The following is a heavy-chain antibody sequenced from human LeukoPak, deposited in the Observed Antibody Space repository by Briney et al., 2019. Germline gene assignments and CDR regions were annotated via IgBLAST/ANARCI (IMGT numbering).Heavy chain of an antibody. CDR3: ARVPTMVRGETSTYYYYYYMDV. Sequence: PGGSLRLSCAASGFSFSNYWMTWVRQAPGKGLEWVSSISSSSSYIYYADSVKGRFTISRDNAKNSLYLQMNSLRAEDTAVYYCARVPTMVRGETSTYYYYYYMDVWGKGTTVTISS. D-gene: IGHD3-10*01. J-gene: IGHJ6*03. V-gene: IGHV3-21*01. CDR1: GFSFSNYW. CDR2: ISSSSSYI.